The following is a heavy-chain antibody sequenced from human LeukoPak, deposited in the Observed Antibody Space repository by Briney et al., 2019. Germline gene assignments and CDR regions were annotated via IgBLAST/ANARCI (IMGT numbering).Heavy chain of an antibody. CDR2: ISGSGGST. CDR1: GFTFSSYA. CDR3: ASLVVPAAVFDY. J-gene: IGHJ4*02. D-gene: IGHD2-2*01. V-gene: IGHV3-23*01. Sequence: GGSLRLSCAASGFTFSSYAMSWVRQAPGKGLEWVSAISGSGGSTYYADSVKGRFIISRDNSKNTLYLQMNSLRAEDTAVYYCASLVVPAAVFDYWGQGTLVTVSS.